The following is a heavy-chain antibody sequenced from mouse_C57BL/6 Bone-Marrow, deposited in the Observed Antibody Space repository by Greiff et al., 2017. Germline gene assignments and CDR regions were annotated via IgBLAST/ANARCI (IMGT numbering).Heavy chain of an antibody. CDR2: IYPRSGNT. D-gene: IGHD2-1*01. CDR3: AREAVYYGNPAWFAY. Sequence: VQLQQSGAELARPGASVKLSCKASGYTFTSYGISWVKQRTGQGLEWIGEIYPRSGNTYYNEKFKGKATLTADKSSSTAYMELRSLTSEDSAVXFCAREAVYYGNPAWFAYWGQGTLVTVAA. J-gene: IGHJ3*01. V-gene: IGHV1-81*01. CDR1: GYTFTSYG.